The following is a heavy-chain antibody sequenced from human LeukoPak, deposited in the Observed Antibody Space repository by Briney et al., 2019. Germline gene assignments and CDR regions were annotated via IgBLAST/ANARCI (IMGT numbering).Heavy chain of an antibody. V-gene: IGHV4-4*07. CDR2: IYTSGST. Sequence: SETLSLTCAVSGGSISSYYWSWIRQPAGKGLEWIGRIYTSGSTNYNPSLKSRVTMSIDTSKNQFSLKLSAVTAADTAVYYCARDQLVVVPAAMSHYYYMDVWGKGTTVTISS. CDR3: ARDQLVVVPAAMSHYYYMDV. D-gene: IGHD2-2*01. CDR1: GGSISSYY. J-gene: IGHJ6*03.